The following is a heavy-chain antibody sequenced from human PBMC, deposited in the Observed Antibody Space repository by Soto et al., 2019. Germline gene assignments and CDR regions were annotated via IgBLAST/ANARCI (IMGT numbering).Heavy chain of an antibody. CDR3: AKTWFGELLLGWFDP. Sequence: EVQLLESGGGLVQPGGSLRLSCAASGFTFSSYAMSWVRQAPGKGLEWVSAISGSGGSTYYADSVKGRLTISRDNSKNTLCLQMNSLRAEDTAVYYCAKTWFGELLLGWFDPWGQGTLVTVSS. CDR1: GFTFSSYA. V-gene: IGHV3-23*01. D-gene: IGHD3-10*01. J-gene: IGHJ5*02. CDR2: ISGSGGST.